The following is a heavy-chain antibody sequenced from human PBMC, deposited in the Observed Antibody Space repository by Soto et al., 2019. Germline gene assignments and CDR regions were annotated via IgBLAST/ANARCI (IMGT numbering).Heavy chain of an antibody. V-gene: IGHV4-39*01. J-gene: IGHJ4*02. Sequence: SETLSLTCAVYGGSISSSSYYWGWIRQPPGKGLEWIGSIYYSGSTYYNPSLKSRVTISVDTSKNQFSLKLSSVTAADTAVYYCARHSGYGPYYFDYWGQGTLVTVSS. CDR1: GGSISSSSYY. D-gene: IGHD5-18*01. CDR3: ARHSGYGPYYFDY. CDR2: IYYSGST.